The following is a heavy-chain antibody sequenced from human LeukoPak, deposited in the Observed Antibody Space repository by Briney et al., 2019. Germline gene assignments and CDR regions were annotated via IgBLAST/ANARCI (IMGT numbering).Heavy chain of an antibody. V-gene: IGHV3-73*01. CDR3: AKVLYGAAAVNLLNH. Sequence: GGSLRLSGAASGFTFSGSAMYWVRQASGKGLEWVGHIRSKTNSYATIYAASVKGRFTISRDDSKNTAYLQMNSLRAEDTAVYYCAKVLYGAAAVNLLNHWGQGTLVTVSS. CDR1: GFTFSGSA. CDR2: IRSKTNSYAT. D-gene: IGHD6-13*01. J-gene: IGHJ5*02.